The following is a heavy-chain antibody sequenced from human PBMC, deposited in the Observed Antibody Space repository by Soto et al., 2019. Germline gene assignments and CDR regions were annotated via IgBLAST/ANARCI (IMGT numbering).Heavy chain of an antibody. CDR1: GGSISSGGYC. D-gene: IGHD3-10*01. Sequence: QVQPQESVPGLVKPSQTLSLTCTVSGGSISSGGYCWSWIRQHPGKGLEWIGYIYYSGSTYYNPSLKSRVTISVDTSKNQFSLKLSSVTAADTAVYYCATSVDGSGSITFDYWGQGTLVTVSS. CDR2: IYYSGST. V-gene: IGHV4-31*03. CDR3: ATSVDGSGSITFDY. J-gene: IGHJ4*02.